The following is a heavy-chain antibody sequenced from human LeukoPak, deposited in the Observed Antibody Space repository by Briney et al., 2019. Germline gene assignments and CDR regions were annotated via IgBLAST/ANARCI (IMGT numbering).Heavy chain of an antibody. CDR3: ARDNYFTMVRGVIDY. Sequence: PRASVKVSCKASGYTFTGYYMHWVRQAPGQGLEWMGWINPNSGGTNYAQKFQGRVTMTRDTSISTAYMELSRLRSDDTAVYYCARDNYFTMVRGVIDYWGQGTLVTVSS. CDR1: GYTFTGYY. D-gene: IGHD3-10*01. CDR2: INPNSGGT. J-gene: IGHJ4*02. V-gene: IGHV1-2*02.